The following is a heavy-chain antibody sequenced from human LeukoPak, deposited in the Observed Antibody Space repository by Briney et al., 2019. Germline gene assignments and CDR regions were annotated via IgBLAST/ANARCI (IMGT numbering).Heavy chain of an antibody. J-gene: IGHJ4*02. D-gene: IGHD2-8*02. V-gene: IGHV3-30*18. Sequence: GGSLRLSCAASGFTFSRHGMHWVRQAPGKGLEWVAVISYDGSKKHYADSVKGRFTISRDNSKNTLYLQMNSLRAEDTAVYYCAKDPIWWNYFDYWGQGTLVTVSS. CDR1: GFTFSRHG. CDR2: ISYDGSKK. CDR3: AKDPIWWNYFDY.